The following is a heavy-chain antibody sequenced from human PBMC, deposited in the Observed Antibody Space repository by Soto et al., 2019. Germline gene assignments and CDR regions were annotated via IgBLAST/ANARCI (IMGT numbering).Heavy chain of an antibody. CDR2: INPDNGNT. Sequence: ASVKVYFNASGYTYTNYALHWVSQAKEQRLEWMGWINPDNGNTKYSQKFQGRVSITTDTSANTAYMELSSLRSEDTAVYYCAKDRIIMIRGVLLLHFWVQGSLVTVSS. D-gene: IGHD3-10*01. CDR1: GYTYTNYA. V-gene: IGHV1-3*01. J-gene: IGHJ4*02. CDR3: AKDRIIMIRGVLLLHF.